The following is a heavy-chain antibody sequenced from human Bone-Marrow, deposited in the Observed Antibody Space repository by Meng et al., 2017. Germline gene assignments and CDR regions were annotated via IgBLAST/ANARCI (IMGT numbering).Heavy chain of an antibody. CDR3: ARLAYDSSGYWFDY. D-gene: IGHD3-22*01. J-gene: IGHJ4*02. CDR1: CGSFSGYH. Sequence: QVQPQLWGAGLLKPSETLSLPCAVYCGSFSGYHWSWIRQPPGKGLEWIGEINHSGSTNYNPSLKSRVTISVDTSKNQFSLKLSSVTAADTAVYYCARLAYDSSGYWFDYWGQGTLVTVSS. CDR2: INHSGST. V-gene: IGHV4-34*01.